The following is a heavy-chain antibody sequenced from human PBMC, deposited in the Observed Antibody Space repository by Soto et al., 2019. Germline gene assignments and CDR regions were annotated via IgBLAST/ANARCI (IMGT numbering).Heavy chain of an antibody. CDR3: ARAYQLTYYFDD. CDR1: GVTFRFYA. D-gene: IGHD3-9*01. Sequence: GGSLRLSCAVSGVTFRFYAVHWVRQTPGKGLEWVTVISDDGSKTYYADSVKGRFSVSRDDSTNMLFLQMSSVRSEDTGVYHGARAYQLTYYFDDWGPGTPVTVSS. J-gene: IGHJ4*02. V-gene: IGHV3-30*14. CDR2: ISDDGSKT.